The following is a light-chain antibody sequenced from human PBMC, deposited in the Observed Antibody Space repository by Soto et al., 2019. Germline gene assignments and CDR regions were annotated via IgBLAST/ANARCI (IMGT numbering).Light chain of an antibody. CDR3: ATWDDSLNGL. CDR1: RANIGSKT. Sequence: QAALTQPPSESGAPGQRVTISCSGSRANIGSKTVNWYQQLPGTAPKLLIYSNNQRPSGVPDRFSGSKSGTSASLAISGLQSEDEADYYCATWDDSLNGLFGTGTKVTVL. V-gene: IGLV1-44*01. J-gene: IGLJ1*01. CDR2: SNN.